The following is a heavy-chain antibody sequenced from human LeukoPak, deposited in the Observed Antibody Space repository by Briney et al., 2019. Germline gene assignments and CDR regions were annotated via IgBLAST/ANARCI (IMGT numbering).Heavy chain of an antibody. Sequence: GGSLRLSCAASGFTVSSNYMSWVRQAPGKGLEWVSVIRSGGSTYYADSVKGRFTISRDNSKNTLYLQMNSLRAEDTAVYYCARDPVGSGSHPDAFDIWGQGTMVTVSS. CDR3: ARDPVGSGSHPDAFDI. CDR1: GFTVSSNY. CDR2: IRSGGST. D-gene: IGHD3-10*01. V-gene: IGHV3-53*01. J-gene: IGHJ3*02.